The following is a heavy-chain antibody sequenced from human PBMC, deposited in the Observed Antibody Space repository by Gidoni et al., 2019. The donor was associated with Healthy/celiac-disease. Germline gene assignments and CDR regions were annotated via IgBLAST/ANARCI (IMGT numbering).Heavy chain of an antibody. CDR1: GFTFSSYA. D-gene: IGHD3-22*01. Sequence: EVQLLESGGGLVQPGGSLRLSCAASGFTFSSYAMSWVRQAPGKGLEWVSAISGSGGSTYYADSVKGRFTISRDNSKKTLYLQMNSLRAEDTAVYYCAKTWGPDYYDSSGSTRTPFDYWGQGTLVTVSS. V-gene: IGHV3-23*01. CDR3: AKTWGPDYYDSSGSTRTPFDY. J-gene: IGHJ4*02. CDR2: ISGSGGST.